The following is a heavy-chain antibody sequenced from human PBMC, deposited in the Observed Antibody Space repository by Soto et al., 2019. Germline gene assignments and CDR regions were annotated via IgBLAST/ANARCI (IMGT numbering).Heavy chain of an antibody. CDR1: GFTFSSYS. V-gene: IGHV3-21*01. CDR2: ISSSSSYI. CDR3: ARDVYSSSRYFDY. D-gene: IGHD6-6*01. Sequence: EVQLVESGGGLVKPGGSLRLSCAASGFTFSSYSMNWVRQAPGKGLEWVSSISSSSSYIYYADSVEGRFTISRDNAKNSLYLKMNSLRAEDTAVYYCARDVYSSSRYFDYWGQGTLVTVSS. J-gene: IGHJ4*02.